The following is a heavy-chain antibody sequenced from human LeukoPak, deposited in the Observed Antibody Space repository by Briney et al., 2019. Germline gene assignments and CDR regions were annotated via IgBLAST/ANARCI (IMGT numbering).Heavy chain of an antibody. CDR1: GFTVSSNH. D-gene: IGHD2-2*01. CDR2: IYTGGLT. Sequence: GGSLRLSCAASGFTVSSNHMTWVRQAPGRGLEWVSEIYTGGLTFYADSVTGRFAISRDNSKNTVYLQMNSLGVEDTARYYCARDNAPAGGGLDYWGQGTLVTVSS. J-gene: IGHJ4*02. V-gene: IGHV3-53*01. CDR3: ARDNAPAGGGLDY.